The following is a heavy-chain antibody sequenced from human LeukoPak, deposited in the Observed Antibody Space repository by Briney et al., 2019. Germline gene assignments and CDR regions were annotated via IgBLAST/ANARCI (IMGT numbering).Heavy chain of an antibody. CDR1: GFTFSGYA. CDR3: AKNDCDSGYETYYYMDV. V-gene: IGHV3-23*01. D-gene: IGHD5-12*01. Sequence: GGSLRLSCAASGFTFSGYAMCWVRQAPGKGLEWVSGISGSGGSTYYADSVKGRFTISRDNSKNTLYLQMNSLRAEDTAVYYCAKNDCDSGYETYYYMDVWSKGTTVTVSS. CDR2: ISGSGGST. J-gene: IGHJ6*03.